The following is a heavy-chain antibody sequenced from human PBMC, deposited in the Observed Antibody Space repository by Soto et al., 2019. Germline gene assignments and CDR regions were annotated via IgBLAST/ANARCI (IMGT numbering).Heavy chain of an antibody. V-gene: IGHV3-30-3*01. D-gene: IGHD2-15*01. J-gene: IGHJ5*02. CDR2: ISFDGSKK. CDR1: GFTFIAYS. Sequence: QVQLVESEGGVVQPGRSLRLSCAASGFTFIAYSMHWVRQAPGKGLEWLAVISFDGSKKHYADSVKGRCTISRDNSNNTLYLQMNSLRDDDTAIYYCARDPTSCSGGRCKSVGWFDPWGQGTLVIVSS. CDR3: ARDPTSCSGGRCKSVGWFDP.